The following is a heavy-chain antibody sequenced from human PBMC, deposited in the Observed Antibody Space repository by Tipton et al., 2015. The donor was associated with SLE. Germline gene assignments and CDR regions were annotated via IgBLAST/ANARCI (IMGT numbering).Heavy chain of an antibody. CDR1: GGSFSGYY. Sequence: TLSLTCAVNGGSFSGYYWSWIRQAPGKGLEWIGYVFRSGSTQYNASLKSRVTISVDTSKNQFSLQLSSVTAADTAVYYCARDASLSGHDYWGQGTLVTVSS. V-gene: IGHV4-34*09. D-gene: IGHD6-19*01. J-gene: IGHJ4*02. CDR3: ARDASLSGHDY. CDR2: VFRSGST.